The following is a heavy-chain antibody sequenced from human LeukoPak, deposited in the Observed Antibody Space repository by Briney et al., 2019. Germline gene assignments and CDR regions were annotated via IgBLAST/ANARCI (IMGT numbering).Heavy chain of an antibody. J-gene: IGHJ4*02. Sequence: PSETLSLTCTVSGASISSGSYYWSWIRQHPGKGLEWIGYIYYSGTAYYNPSLKSRLTISVDTSENQFSLKLSSVTAADTAVYYCARDRSGRGYCYGFDYWGQGTLVTVSS. V-gene: IGHV4-31*03. D-gene: IGHD5-18*01. CDR1: GASISSGSYY. CDR3: ARDRSGRGYCYGFDY. CDR2: IYYSGTA.